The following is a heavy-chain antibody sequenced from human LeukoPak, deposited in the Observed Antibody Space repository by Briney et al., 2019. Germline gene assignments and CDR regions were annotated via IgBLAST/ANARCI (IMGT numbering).Heavy chain of an antibody. J-gene: IGHJ4*02. CDR2: IYYSGST. CDR1: GGSISSYY. D-gene: IGHD1-1*01. Sequence: SETLSLTCTVSGGSISSYYWSWIRQPPGKGLEWIGYIYYSGSTNYNPSLKSRVTISVDTSKNQFSLKLSSVTAADTAVYYCAKTDLSSPRRPADYWGQGTLVTVSS. V-gene: IGHV4-59*01. CDR3: AKTDLSSPRRPADY.